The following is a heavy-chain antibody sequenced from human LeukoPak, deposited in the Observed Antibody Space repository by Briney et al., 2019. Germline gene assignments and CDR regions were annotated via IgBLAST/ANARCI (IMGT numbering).Heavy chain of an antibody. Sequence: PSQTLSLTCAVSGGSISSGGYSWSWIRQPPGKGLEWIGYIYHRGSTYYNPSLKSRVTISVDRSKNQFSLKLSSVTAADTAVYYCARGVGIGYGDYGYFDYWGQGTLVTVSS. CDR2: IYHRGST. J-gene: IGHJ4*02. CDR3: ARGVGIGYGDYGYFDY. V-gene: IGHV4-30-2*01. D-gene: IGHD4-17*01. CDR1: GGSISSGGYS.